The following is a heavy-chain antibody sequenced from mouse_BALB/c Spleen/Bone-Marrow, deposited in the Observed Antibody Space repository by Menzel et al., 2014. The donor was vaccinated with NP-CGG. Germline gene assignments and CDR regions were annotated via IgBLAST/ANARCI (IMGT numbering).Heavy chain of an antibody. V-gene: IGHV14-3*02. CDR3: ARNYGYGKAFAY. J-gene: IGHJ3*01. D-gene: IGHD2-2*01. CDR2: IDPANGNT. CDR1: GFNINDTY. Sequence: EVQLPQSGAELVKPGASVKLSCTASGFNINDTYMHWVKQRPEQGLEWIGRIDPANGNTKYDPKFQGKANITADTSSNTAYLHLSSLTSKDTAVYYCARNYGYGKAFAYWGQGTLVTVPA.